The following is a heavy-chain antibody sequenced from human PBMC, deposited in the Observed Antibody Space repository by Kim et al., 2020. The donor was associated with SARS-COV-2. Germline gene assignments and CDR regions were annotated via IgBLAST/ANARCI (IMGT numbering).Heavy chain of an antibody. J-gene: IGHJ4*02. V-gene: IGHV3-74*01. Sequence: GGSLRLSCVASGFTLSKYWVHWVRQAPGKGPAWVSRINEDGSIRDYADSVRGRFTISRDNAKNTLYLQMNTLRGEDTAIYYCARDLPGHQDYWGRGTLVT. CDR1: GFTLSKYW. CDR3: ARDLPGHQDY. D-gene: IGHD1-1*01. CDR2: INEDGSIR.